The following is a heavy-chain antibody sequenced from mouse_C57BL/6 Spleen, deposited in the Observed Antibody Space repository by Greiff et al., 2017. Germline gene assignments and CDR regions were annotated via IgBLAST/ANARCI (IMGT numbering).Heavy chain of an antibody. CDR1: GYTFTDYY. Sequence: EVQLQQSGPVLVKPGASVKMSCKASGYTFTDYYMNWVKQSHGKSLEWIGVINPYNGGTSYNQKFKGKATLTVDKSSSTAYMELNSLTSEDSAVYYCASAGNYFAYWGQGTLVTVSA. CDR2: INPYNGGT. J-gene: IGHJ3*01. V-gene: IGHV1-19*01. CDR3: ASAGNYFAY. D-gene: IGHD2-1*01.